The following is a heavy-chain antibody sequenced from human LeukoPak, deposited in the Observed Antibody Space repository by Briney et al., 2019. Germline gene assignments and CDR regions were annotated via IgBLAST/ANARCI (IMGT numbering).Heavy chain of an antibody. CDR2: ISYDGSNK. J-gene: IGHJ3*02. Sequence: PGGSLRLSCAASGFTFSSYGMHWVRQAPGKGLEWVAVISYDGSNKYYADSVKGRFTISRDNSKNMLYLQMNSLRAEDTAVYYCAKDRFSGSHWGDAFDIWGQGTMVTVSS. CDR3: AKDRFSGSHWGDAFDI. V-gene: IGHV3-30*18. CDR1: GFTFSSYG. D-gene: IGHD3-10*01.